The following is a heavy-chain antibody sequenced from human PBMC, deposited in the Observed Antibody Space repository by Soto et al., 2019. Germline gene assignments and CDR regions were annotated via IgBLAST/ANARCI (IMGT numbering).Heavy chain of an antibody. CDR3: ARDRKDYYDSSGYGPNWFDP. J-gene: IGHJ5*02. CDR1: GGTFSSYA. V-gene: IGHV1-69*13. D-gene: IGHD3-22*01. CDR2: IIPIFGTA. Sequence: SVKVSCKASGGTFSSYAISWVRQAPGQGLEWMGGIIPIFGTANYAQKFQGRVTITADESTSTAYMELSSLRSEDTAVYYCARDRKDYYDSSGYGPNWFDPWGQGTLVTVSS.